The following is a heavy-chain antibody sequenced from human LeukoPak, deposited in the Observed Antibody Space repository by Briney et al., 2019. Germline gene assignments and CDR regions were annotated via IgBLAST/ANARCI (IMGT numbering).Heavy chain of an antibody. D-gene: IGHD6-19*01. V-gene: IGHV3-53*01. CDR1: GFTVSSNY. CDR2: IYSGGST. CDR3: ARDRIAVADYYYYYGMDV. J-gene: IGHJ6*02. Sequence: GGSLRVSCAASGFTVSSNYMSGVRQAPGKGLEWVSVIYSGGSTYYADSVKGRFTISRDNSKNTLYLQMNSLRAEDTAVYYCARDRIAVADYYYYYGMDVWGQGTTVTVSS.